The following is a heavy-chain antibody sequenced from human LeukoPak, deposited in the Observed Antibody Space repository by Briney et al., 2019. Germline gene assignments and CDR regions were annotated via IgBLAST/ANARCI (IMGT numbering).Heavy chain of an antibody. D-gene: IGHD3-3*01. CDR1: GFTFSSYW. CDR3: AKDRSSNFWSSSSEDAFDI. Sequence: PGGSLRLSCAVSGFTFSSYWMSWVRQAPGKGLEWVANVQQEGSEKYYVDSVKGRFTISRDNAKNSVYLQMNSLRAEDTAVYYCAKDRSSNFWSSSSEDAFDIWGQGTMVTVSS. J-gene: IGHJ3*02. CDR2: VQQEGSEK. V-gene: IGHV3-7*03.